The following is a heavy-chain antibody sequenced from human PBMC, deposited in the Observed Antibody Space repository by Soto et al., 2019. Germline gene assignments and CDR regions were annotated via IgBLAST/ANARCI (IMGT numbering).Heavy chain of an antibody. CDR2: IISLLGIV. Sequence: QVQLVQSGAEVKKPGSSVKVSCKASGGTFSTYTISWVRQAPGQGLEWMGRIISLLGIVNYAQKFQDRVTITADKSTSTAYMELSSLRSEDTAVYYCARSTGMIYYSGLDVWGQGTTVTVSS. CDR3: ARSTGMIYYSGLDV. D-gene: IGHD3-10*01. V-gene: IGHV1-69*02. J-gene: IGHJ6*02. CDR1: GGTFSTYT.